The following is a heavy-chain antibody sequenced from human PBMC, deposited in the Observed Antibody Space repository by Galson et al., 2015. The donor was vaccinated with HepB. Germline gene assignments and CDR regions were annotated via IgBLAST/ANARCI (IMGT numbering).Heavy chain of an antibody. CDR1: GFTVSSNY. Sequence: SLRLSCAASGFTVSSNYMSWVRQAPGKGLEWVSSISGSTYIYYTESVKGRFTISRDTAENSVYLQMNSLRVEDTAVYYCARDSGSYDVLTGYSSYFDLWGPGTLVTVSS. CDR2: ISGSTYI. V-gene: IGHV3-69-1*01. D-gene: IGHD3-9*01. J-gene: IGHJ4*02. CDR3: ARDSGSYDVLTGYSSYFDL.